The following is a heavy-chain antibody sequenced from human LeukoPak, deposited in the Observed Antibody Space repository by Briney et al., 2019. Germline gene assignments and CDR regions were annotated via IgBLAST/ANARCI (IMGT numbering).Heavy chain of an antibody. V-gene: IGHV3-20*04. D-gene: IGHD3-3*02. CDR1: GLTFVDYG. J-gene: IGHJ4*02. CDR2: INFNGAIT. Sequence: GGSLRLSCATSGLTFVDYGLSWVRRAPGKGLEWLCAINFNGAITDYADSVKGRFTISRDNAKNSLYLRMDSLRAEDTALYYCARDRLGPSFSVSHFDLWGQATLVTVSS. CDR3: ARDRLGPSFSVSHFDL.